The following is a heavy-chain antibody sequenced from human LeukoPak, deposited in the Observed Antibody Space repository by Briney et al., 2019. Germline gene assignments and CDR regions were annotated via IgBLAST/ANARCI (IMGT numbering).Heavy chain of an antibody. CDR3: ARDPTGGGNSMYYFDY. D-gene: IGHD4-23*01. CDR1: GVALRSCT. Sequence: GGSERLLRADRGVALRSCTLRWARQATGKGLEWVSSISSSSSYIYYADSVKGRFTISRDNAKNSLYLQMNSLRAEDTAVYYCARDPTGGGNSMYYFDYWGQGTLVTVSS. V-gene: IGHV3-21*01. J-gene: IGHJ4*02. CDR2: ISSSSSYI.